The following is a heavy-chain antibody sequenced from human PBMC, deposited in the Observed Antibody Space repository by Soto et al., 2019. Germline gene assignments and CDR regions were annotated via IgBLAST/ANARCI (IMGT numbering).Heavy chain of an antibody. CDR3: ARDRTDYYGSGSYYNARSSMDV. V-gene: IGHV1-2*04. J-gene: IGHJ6*02. Sequence: GASVKVSCKASGYTFTGYYIHWVRQAPGQGLEWMGWINPNSGGTNYAQKFQGWVTKTRDTSISTAYMELSRLRSDDTAVYYCARDRTDYYGSGSYYNARSSMDVWGQGTTVTVSS. CDR2: INPNSGGT. D-gene: IGHD3-10*01. CDR1: GYTFTGYY.